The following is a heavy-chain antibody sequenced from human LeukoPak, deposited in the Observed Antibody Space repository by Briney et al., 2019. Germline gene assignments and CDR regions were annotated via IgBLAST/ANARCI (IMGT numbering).Heavy chain of an antibody. CDR3: ARDPCSSTSCRGPPWFDA. Sequence: GTSVKVSCKSSGYTFTSYYMHWVRQPPGQGLEWMGIINPSGGSTSYAQKFQVRVTMTRDTSTSRVYMELSSLRSEDTAVYYCARDPCSSTSCRGPPWFDAWGQGTLVTVSS. J-gene: IGHJ5*02. D-gene: IGHD2-2*01. CDR2: INPSGGST. V-gene: IGHV1-46*01. CDR1: GYTFTSYY.